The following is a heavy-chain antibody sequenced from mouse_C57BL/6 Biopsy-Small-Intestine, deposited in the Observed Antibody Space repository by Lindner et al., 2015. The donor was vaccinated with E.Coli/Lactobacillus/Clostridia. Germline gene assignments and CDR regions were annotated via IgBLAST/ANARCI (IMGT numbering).Heavy chain of an antibody. CDR1: GYAFSSSW. J-gene: IGHJ4*01. V-gene: IGHV1-80*01. D-gene: IGHD1-1*01. CDR2: IYPGDGDT. CDR3: ARLAVVEDYAMDY. Sequence: VQLQESGPELVKPGASVKISCKASGYAFSSSWMNWVKQRPGKGLEWIGQIYPGDGDTNYNGKFKGKATLTADKSSSTAYMQLSSLTSEDSAVYFCARLAVVEDYAMDYWGQGTSVTVSS.